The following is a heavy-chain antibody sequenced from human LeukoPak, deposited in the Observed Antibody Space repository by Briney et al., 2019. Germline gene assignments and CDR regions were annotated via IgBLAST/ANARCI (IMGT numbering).Heavy chain of an antibody. CDR1: GSGFTGSF. CDR3: ARADWNYDY. J-gene: IGHJ4*02. Sequence: GASVKVSCKASGSGFTGSFMQWVRQAPGQGLEWMGWINPNSGGTNYAQKFQGRVTITGDTSISTAYMELSRLTSDDTAVYYCARADWNYDYWGQGTLVTVSS. CDR2: INPNSGGT. V-gene: IGHV1-2*02. D-gene: IGHD1-7*01.